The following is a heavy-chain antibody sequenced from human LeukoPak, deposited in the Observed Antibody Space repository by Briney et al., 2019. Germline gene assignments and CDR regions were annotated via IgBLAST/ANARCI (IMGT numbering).Heavy chain of an antibody. Sequence: SETLSLTCAVYGGSFSGYYWSWIRQPPGKGLEWIGEINHSGSTNYNPSLKSRVTISVDTSKNQFSLKLSSVTAADTAVYYCARSWAYALGYYYYMDVWGKGTTVTVSS. V-gene: IGHV4-34*01. CDR3: ARSWAYALGYYYYMDV. CDR1: GGSFSGYY. CDR2: INHSGST. J-gene: IGHJ6*03. D-gene: IGHD2-2*01.